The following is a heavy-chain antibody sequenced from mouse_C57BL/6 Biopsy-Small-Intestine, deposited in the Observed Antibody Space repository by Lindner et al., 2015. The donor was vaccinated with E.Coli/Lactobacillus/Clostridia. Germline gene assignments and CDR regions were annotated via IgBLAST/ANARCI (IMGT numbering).Heavy chain of an antibody. CDR2: VSPYNGGT. CDR3: ASITTVVEGNY. Sequence: VQLQESGPVLVKPGPSVKISCKASGFTFTDYYMHWVKQSHGKSLEWIGLVSPYNGGTSYNQKFKGKAALTVDTSSSTAYMELNSLTSEDSAVYYCASITTVVEGNYWGQGTTLTVSS. J-gene: IGHJ2*01. CDR1: GFTFTDYY. D-gene: IGHD1-1*01. V-gene: IGHV1-36*01.